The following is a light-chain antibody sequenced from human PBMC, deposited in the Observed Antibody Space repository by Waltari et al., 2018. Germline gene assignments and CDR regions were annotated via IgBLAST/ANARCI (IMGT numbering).Light chain of an antibody. CDR3: AAWDDSLNGRV. V-gene: IGLV1-44*01. Sequence: QSVLTQPPSASGTPGQGVTISCTGSSSNIGGNTVSWYQQLPGTAPKLLIYTNKQRAYGVPDRVSGSKSGTSASLPISGLQSEDEAHYYCAAWDDSLNGRVFGGGTKVTVL. CDR2: TNK. J-gene: IGLJ3*02. CDR1: SSNIGGNT.